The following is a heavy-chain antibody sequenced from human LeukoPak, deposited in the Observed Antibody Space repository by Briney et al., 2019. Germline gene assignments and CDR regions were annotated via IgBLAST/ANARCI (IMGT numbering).Heavy chain of an antibody. J-gene: IGHJ4*02. CDR1: GFTLNDYS. CDR3: ARDHYFGDTGYSRSLDY. V-gene: IGHV3-48*01. D-gene: IGHD3-10*01. Sequence: PGGSLRLSCTASGFTLNDYSMNWVRQAPGKGLEWISYISGDSTNTFYADSVKGRFTISRDNAKNSLYLQMNSLRAEDTAVYYCARDHYFGDTGYSRSLDYWGQGTLVTVSS. CDR2: ISGDSTNT.